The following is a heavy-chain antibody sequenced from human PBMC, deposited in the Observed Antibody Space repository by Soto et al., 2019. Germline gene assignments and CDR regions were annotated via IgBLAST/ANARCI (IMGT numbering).Heavy chain of an antibody. Sequence: QVQLQQWGAGLLKPSETLSLTCAVYGGSFSGYYWSWIRQPPGKGLEWIGEINHSGSTNYNPSLKSRVTISVDASTNQFSLKLSSVTAADTAVYYCARGHDFWSGYYYWGSYHGYGMDVWGQGTTVTVSS. J-gene: IGHJ6*02. V-gene: IGHV4-34*01. CDR2: INHSGST. CDR1: GGSFSGYY. CDR3: ARGHDFWSGYYYWGSYHGYGMDV. D-gene: IGHD3-3*01.